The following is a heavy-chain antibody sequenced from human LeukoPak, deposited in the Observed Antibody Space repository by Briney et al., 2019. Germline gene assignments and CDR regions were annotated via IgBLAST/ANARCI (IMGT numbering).Heavy chain of an antibody. J-gene: IGHJ4*02. V-gene: IGHV1-3*01. Sequence: XXPGQRLXXXGXINAXNGNTKYSQKFQGRVTITRDTSASTAYMELSSLRSEDTAVYYCAREGTLTSYYDFWSGTYYFDYWGQGTLVTVSS. CDR3: AREGTLTSYYDFWSGTYYFDY. D-gene: IGHD3-3*01. CDR2: INAXNGNT.